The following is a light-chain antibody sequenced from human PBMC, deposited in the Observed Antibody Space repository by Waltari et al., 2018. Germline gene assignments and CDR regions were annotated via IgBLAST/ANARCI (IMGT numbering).Light chain of an antibody. CDR3: QTGGHGTWV. CDR2: VNSDGSH. CDR1: SGHRSNV. J-gene: IGLJ3*02. V-gene: IGLV4-69*01. Sequence: QLVLTQSPSASASLGASAKLPCTLRSGHRSNVIAWLQQQPEKGPRYLMKVNSDGSHNMGDEIPDRFSGSSSGAERYLTISSLQSEDEADYYCQTGGHGTWVFGGGTKLTVL.